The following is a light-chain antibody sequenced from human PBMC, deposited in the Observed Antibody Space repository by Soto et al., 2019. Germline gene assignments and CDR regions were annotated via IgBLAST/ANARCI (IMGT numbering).Light chain of an antibody. J-gene: IGKJ4*01. CDR3: QQYNTAPMT. V-gene: IGKV3-20*01. CDR2: GAF. Sequence: EIVLTQSACTLSLSTGERATLSCRASQSISNNFLAWYQHKPGQAPRLLMHGAFNRASGIPDRFSGSASGTDFTLTISRLEPEDFAVYYCQQYNTAPMTFGGRTKVDIK. CDR1: QSISNNF.